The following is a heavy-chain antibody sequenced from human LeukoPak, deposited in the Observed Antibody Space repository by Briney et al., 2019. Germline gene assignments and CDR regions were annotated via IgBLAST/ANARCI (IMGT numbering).Heavy chain of an antibody. V-gene: IGHV3-23*01. CDR3: TTLSEWLADY. Sequence: GSPRLSCAASGFTFSSYAMSWVRQAPGKGLEWVSAISGSGGSTYYADSVKGRFTISRDNSKNTLYLQMNSLKTEDTAVYYCTTLSEWLADYWGQGTLVTVSS. CDR1: GFTFSSYA. D-gene: IGHD3-3*01. CDR2: ISGSGGST. J-gene: IGHJ4*02.